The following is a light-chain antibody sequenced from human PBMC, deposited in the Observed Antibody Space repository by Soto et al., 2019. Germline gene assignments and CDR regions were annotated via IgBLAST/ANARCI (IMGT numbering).Light chain of an antibody. CDR3: CSYAGTYPLV. CDR1: SSDVGKHNY. CDR2: DVT. J-gene: IGLJ2*01. Sequence: QSALTQPRSVSGSPGQSVTISCSGTSSDVGKHNYVSWYQQRPGKAPKLMIFDVTERPSGVPDRFSGSKSGNTASLTISGLQAGDEADYYCCSYAGTYPLVFGGGTKLTVL. V-gene: IGLV2-11*01.